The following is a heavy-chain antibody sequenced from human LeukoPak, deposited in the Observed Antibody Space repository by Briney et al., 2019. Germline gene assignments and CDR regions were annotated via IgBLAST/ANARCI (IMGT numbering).Heavy chain of an antibody. Sequence: SETLSLTCAVYGGSFSGYYWSWIRQPPGKGLEWIGEINHSGSTNYNPSLKSRVTISVDTSKNQFSLKLSSVTAADTAVYYCARVFDSGSQAYFYYMDVWGNGATVIISS. CDR2: INHSGST. CDR1: GGSFSGYY. D-gene: IGHD3-10*01. V-gene: IGHV4-34*01. CDR3: ARVFDSGSQAYFYYMDV. J-gene: IGHJ6*03.